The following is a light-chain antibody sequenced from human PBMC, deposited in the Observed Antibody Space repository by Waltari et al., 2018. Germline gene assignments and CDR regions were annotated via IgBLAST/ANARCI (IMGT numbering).Light chain of an antibody. Sequence: QSALTQPASVSGSPGQSITISCTGTGSDAGGYDYVSWYQRHPGKVPKVMIYDVNKRPSGVSDRFSGSKSGYTASLTISGLQAQDEADYYCSSYTSSRAIFVFGIGTKVTVL. J-gene: IGLJ1*01. CDR2: DVN. CDR3: SSYTSSRAIFV. V-gene: IGLV2-14*01. CDR1: GSDAGGYDY.